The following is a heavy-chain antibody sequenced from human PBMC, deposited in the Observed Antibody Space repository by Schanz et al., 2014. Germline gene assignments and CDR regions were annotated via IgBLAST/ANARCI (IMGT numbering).Heavy chain of an antibody. CDR3: ARGVRIDY. CDR2: ISGSGAST. Sequence: EVQLVQSGGGLVQPGGSLRLSCVASGLTFSYYGMHWVRQAPGKGLEWVSAISGSGASTYYADSVKGRFIISRDNSKNNSKNTLYVQMNSLTAEDTAVYYCARGVRIDYWGQGTLVTVSS. J-gene: IGHJ4*02. V-gene: IGHV3-23*04. CDR1: GLTFSYYG. D-gene: IGHD3-3*01.